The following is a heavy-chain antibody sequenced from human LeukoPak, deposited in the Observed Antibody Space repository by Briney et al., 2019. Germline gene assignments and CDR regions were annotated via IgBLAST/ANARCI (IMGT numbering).Heavy chain of an antibody. J-gene: IGHJ4*02. D-gene: IGHD3-10*01. CDR3: AKDHHGSGSYYIDN. CDR1: RFTFSSYS. V-gene: IGHV3-21*01. Sequence: PGGSLRLSCAASRFTFSSYSMNWVRQAPGKGLEWVSSISSSSSYIYYADSVKGRFTISRDNAKNSLYLQMNSLRAEDTAVYYCAKDHHGSGSYYIDNWGQGTLVIVSS. CDR2: ISSSSSYI.